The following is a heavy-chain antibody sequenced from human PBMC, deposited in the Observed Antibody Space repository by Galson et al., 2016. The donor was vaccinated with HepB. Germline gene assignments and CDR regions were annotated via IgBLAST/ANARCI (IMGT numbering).Heavy chain of an antibody. V-gene: IGHV4-59*01. CDR3: ARDDFWSGYYTLGY. CDR1: GDSIGHYY. CDR2: VYYTGST. D-gene: IGHD3-3*01. Sequence: TLSLTCTVSGDSIGHYYWTWVRQPPGKGLEWIGYVYYTGSTNYNPSLQSRVTISVDTSKNQFSLRLTSVTAADTAVYYCARDDFWSGYYTLGYWGQGTLVTVSS. J-gene: IGHJ4*02.